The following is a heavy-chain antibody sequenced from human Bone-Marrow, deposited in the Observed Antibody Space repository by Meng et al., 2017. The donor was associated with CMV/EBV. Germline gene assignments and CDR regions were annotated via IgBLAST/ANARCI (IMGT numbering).Heavy chain of an antibody. V-gene: IGHV5-51*01. D-gene: IGHD3-22*01. CDR1: GYSFGNHW. CDR2: IYPGDSET. Sequence: KVSCKGSGYSFGNHWIGWVRQMPGKGLEWMGLIYPGDSETRYSPSFQGQVIISVDKSISTAYLQWSSLKASDTAMYYCARSPRWLPSNWFDPWGQGTTVTVSS. CDR3: ARSPRWLPSNWFDP. J-gene: IGHJ5*01.